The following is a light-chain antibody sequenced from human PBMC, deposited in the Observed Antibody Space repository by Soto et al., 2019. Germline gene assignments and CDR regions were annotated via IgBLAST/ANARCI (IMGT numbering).Light chain of an antibody. CDR2: GAS. CDR1: QSVDSK. J-gene: IGKJ2*01. V-gene: IGKV3-15*01. CDR3: QQYYSGYT. Sequence: DIVMTQSPAALSVSPGQRATLSCWASQSVDSKLAWYQQKPGQAPRLLISGASTRATGISARFSGSGSGTDLTLTITSLQPEDFAVYYCQQYYSGYTFGQGTKLEI.